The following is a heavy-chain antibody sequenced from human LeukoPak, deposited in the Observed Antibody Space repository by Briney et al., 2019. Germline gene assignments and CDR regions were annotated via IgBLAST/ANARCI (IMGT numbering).Heavy chain of an antibody. CDR2: ISGSGNTI. V-gene: IGHV3-48*03. CDR1: GFTFSK. D-gene: IGHD2-21*01. Sequence: PGGSLRLSCAASGFTFSKMNWVRQAPGKGLEWISYISGSGNTIYYAESVKGRFTISRDSAKNSLYLQMNSLRAEDTAIYYCARDPHCGDGSYYDYGLDVWGQGTTVTVSS. CDR3: ARDPHCGDGSYYDYGLDV. J-gene: IGHJ6*02.